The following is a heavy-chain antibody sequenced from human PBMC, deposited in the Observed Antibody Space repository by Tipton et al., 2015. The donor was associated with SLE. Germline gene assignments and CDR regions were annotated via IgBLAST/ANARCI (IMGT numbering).Heavy chain of an antibody. J-gene: IGHJ2*01. D-gene: IGHD2-15*01. CDR2: ISSSSSTI. Sequence: SLRLSCAASGFTFSSYWMSWVRQAPGKGLEWVSYISSSSSTIYYADSVKGRFTISRDNAKNSLYLQMNSLRAEDTAVYYCAREVVQNFDLWGRGTLVTVSS. CDR1: GFTFSSYW. V-gene: IGHV3-48*01. CDR3: AREVVQNFDL.